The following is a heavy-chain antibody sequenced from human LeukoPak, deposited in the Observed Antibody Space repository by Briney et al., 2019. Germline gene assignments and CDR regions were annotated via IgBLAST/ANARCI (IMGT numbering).Heavy chain of an antibody. V-gene: IGHV4-30-2*01. Sequence: SETLSLTCTVSGASVSTGANYWNWIRQPPGKGLEWIAYIHHSGSTYVNPSLKSRVTISLDRSKNQVSLKVTSVTVADTAVYYCASSSTTDDFDYWGQGTLVTVSS. J-gene: IGHJ4*02. D-gene: IGHD2-2*01. CDR1: GASVSTGANY. CDR2: IHHSGST. CDR3: ASSSTTDDFDY.